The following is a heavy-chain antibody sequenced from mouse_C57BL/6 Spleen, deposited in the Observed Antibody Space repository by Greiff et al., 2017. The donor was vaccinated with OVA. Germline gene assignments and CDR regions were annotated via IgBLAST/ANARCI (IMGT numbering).Heavy chain of an antibody. J-gene: IGHJ1*03. V-gene: IGHV5-17*01. CDR3: ARAFYYYGSSYGYFDV. Sequence: EVKVVESGGGLVKPGGSLKLSCAASGFTFSDYGMHWVRQAPEKGLEWVAYISSGSSTIYYADTVKGRFTISRDNAKNTLFLQMTSLRSEDTAMYYCARAFYYYGSSYGYFDVWGTGTTVTVSS. CDR1: GFTFSDYG. CDR2: ISSGSSTI. D-gene: IGHD1-1*01.